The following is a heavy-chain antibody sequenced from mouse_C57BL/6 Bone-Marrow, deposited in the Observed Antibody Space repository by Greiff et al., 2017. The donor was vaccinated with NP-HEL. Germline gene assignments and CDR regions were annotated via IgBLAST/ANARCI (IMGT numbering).Heavy chain of an antibody. CDR3: TVLRYSYFDV. V-gene: IGHV1-15*01. Sequence: SGAELVRPGASVTLSCKASGYTFTDYEMHWVKQTPVHGLEWIGAIDPETGGTAYNQKFKGKAILTADKSSSTAYMELRSLTSEDSAVDYCTVLRYSYFDVWGTGTTVTVSS. D-gene: IGHD1-1*01. CDR2: IDPETGGT. CDR1: GYTFTDYE. J-gene: IGHJ1*03.